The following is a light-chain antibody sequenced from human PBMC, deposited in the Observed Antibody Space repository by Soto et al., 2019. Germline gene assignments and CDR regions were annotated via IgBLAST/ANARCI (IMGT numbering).Light chain of an antibody. CDR3: HQYYKWPLT. Sequence: FVMRLSPATLSVSPGKGATLSCRASQGIGDTLAWYQHKHGQTPRLLIYDTSTRATGVPTRFSGSRYGAEFNLTISSLQSQDFAVYYCHQYYKWPLTFGGGTKVDIK. CDR1: QGIGDT. V-gene: IGKV3-15*01. CDR2: DTS. J-gene: IGKJ4*01.